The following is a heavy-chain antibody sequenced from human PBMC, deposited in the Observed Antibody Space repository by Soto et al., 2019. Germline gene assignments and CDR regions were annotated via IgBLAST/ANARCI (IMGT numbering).Heavy chain of an antibody. CDR1: GGSFSGYY. CDR2: INHSGST. CDR3: ARAPDYDFWSGYYPHYYYYYGMDV. Sequence: SETLSLTCAVYGGSFSGYYWSWIRQPPGKGLEWIGEINHSGSTNYNPSLKSRVTISVDTSKNQFSLKLSSVTAADTAVYYCARAPDYDFWSGYYPHYYYYYGMDVWGQGTTVT. D-gene: IGHD3-3*01. J-gene: IGHJ6*02. V-gene: IGHV4-34*01.